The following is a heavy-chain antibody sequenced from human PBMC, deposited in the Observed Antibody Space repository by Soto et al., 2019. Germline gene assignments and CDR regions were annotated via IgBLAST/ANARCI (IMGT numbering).Heavy chain of an antibody. CDR1: DFSLTSSGVG. J-gene: IGHJ3*02. Sequence: QITLKESGPTLVKPTQTLTLTCTFSDFSLTSSGVGVGWIRQPPGKALEWLALLYWDNDKRYSPSLKSRLTLTKDIAKNQVVITMTNVDPVDTATYYCAHIMITFGGIMRKDAFDIWGQGTMVTISS. D-gene: IGHD3-16*01. CDR3: AHIMITFGGIMRKDAFDI. CDR2: LYWDNDK. V-gene: IGHV2-5*02.